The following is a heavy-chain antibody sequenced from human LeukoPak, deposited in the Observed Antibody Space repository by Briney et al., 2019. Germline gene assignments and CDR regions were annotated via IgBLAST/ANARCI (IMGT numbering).Heavy chain of an antibody. CDR2: IYYSGST. Sequence: PSETLSLTCTVSGGSISSGSYYWGWIRQPPGKGLEWIGSIYYSGSTYYKPSLKSRVTISLDTSKNQFSLKLTSVTAADTAVYYCARAGDGYNPGGPFDYWGQGTLVTVSS. D-gene: IGHD5-24*01. CDR1: GGSISSGSYY. CDR3: ARAGDGYNPGGPFDY. V-gene: IGHV4-39*07. J-gene: IGHJ4*02.